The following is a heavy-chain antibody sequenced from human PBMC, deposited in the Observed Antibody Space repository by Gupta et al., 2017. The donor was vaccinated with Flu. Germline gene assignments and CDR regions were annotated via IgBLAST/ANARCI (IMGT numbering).Heavy chain of an antibody. CDR2: IGSGLNT. J-gene: IGHJ4*02. Sequence: EVQLVESGGGLVQPGGSLRLTCVISGFTFSTSHMNRIRQAPGKGLEWISYIGSGLNTDYADSARGRFTISRDNARDSLFLQMNSLRDEDTTLYYCARDLNWAYIHWSKGALVTVST. CDR1: GFTFSTSH. V-gene: IGHV3-48*02. CDR3: ARDLNWAYIH. D-gene: IGHD2-2*02.